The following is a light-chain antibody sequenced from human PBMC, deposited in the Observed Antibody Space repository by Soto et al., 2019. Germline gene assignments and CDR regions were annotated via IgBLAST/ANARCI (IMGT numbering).Light chain of an antibody. V-gene: IGKV1-33*01. CDR3: QQYDNLPWT. J-gene: IGKJ1*01. CDR1: QDISNY. Sequence: DIQMTQSPSSLSASVGDRVTITCQASQDISNYLNWYQQKPGKAPKLLIYDASNLETGVPSRFSGSGSGKDFTSTISSLQPEDIAIYYCQQYDNLPWTFGQGTKVEIK. CDR2: DAS.